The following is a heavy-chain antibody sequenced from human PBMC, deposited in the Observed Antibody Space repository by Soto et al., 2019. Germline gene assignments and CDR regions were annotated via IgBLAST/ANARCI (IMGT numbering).Heavy chain of an antibody. CDR1: GFTFSSYA. Sequence: EVQLLESGGGLVQPGGSLRLSCAASGFTFSSYAMSWVRQAPGKGLEWVSAISGSGGSTYYADSVKGRFTISRDNSKNTLYLQMNSLRAEDTAVYYCAKTADDSSGYEYYFDYWGQGTLVTVSS. CDR2: ISGSGGST. D-gene: IGHD3-22*01. CDR3: AKTADDSSGYEYYFDY. J-gene: IGHJ4*02. V-gene: IGHV3-23*01.